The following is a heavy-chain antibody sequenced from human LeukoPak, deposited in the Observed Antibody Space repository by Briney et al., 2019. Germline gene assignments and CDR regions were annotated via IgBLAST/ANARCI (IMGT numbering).Heavy chain of an antibody. CDR3: ATGGVTRAEYFQH. CDR2: FDPEDGET. J-gene: IGHJ1*01. CDR1: GYTLTELS. Sequence: ASVKVSCKVSGYTLTELSMHWVRQVPGKGLEWMGGFDPEDGETIYAQKFQGRVTMTEDTSTDTAYMELSSLRSEDTAVHYCATGGVTRAEYFQHWGQGTLVTVSS. V-gene: IGHV1-24*01. D-gene: IGHD3-10*01.